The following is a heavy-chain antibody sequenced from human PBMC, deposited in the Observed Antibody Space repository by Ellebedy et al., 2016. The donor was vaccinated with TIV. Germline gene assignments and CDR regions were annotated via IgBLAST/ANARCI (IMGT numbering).Heavy chain of an antibody. Sequence: MPSETLSLTCTVSGGSISSSSYYWGWIRQPPGKGLEWIGSIYYSGSTYYNPSLKSRVTISVDTSKNQFSLKLSSVTAADTAVYYCARTGYSSGWGVGAFDIWGQGTMVTVSS. CDR3: ARTGYSSGWGVGAFDI. J-gene: IGHJ3*02. V-gene: IGHV4-39*01. CDR1: GGSISSSSYY. CDR2: IYYSGST. D-gene: IGHD6-19*01.